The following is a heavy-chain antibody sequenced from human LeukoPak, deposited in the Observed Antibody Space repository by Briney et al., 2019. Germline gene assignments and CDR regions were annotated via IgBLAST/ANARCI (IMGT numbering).Heavy chain of an antibody. CDR3: ARGTVGATHLDY. V-gene: IGHV4-34*01. CDR1: GGSFSGYY. J-gene: IGHJ4*02. Sequence: SETLSLTCAVYGGSFSGYYWSWIRQPAGKGLEWIGEINHSGSTNYNPSLKSRVTISVDTSKNQFSLKLSSVTAADTAVYYCARGTVGATHLDYWGQGTLVTVSS. CDR2: INHSGST. D-gene: IGHD1-26*01.